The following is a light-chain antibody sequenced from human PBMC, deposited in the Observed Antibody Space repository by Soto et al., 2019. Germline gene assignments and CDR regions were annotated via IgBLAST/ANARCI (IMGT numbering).Light chain of an antibody. V-gene: IGKV3-15*01. J-gene: IGKJ1*01. CDR3: QHGKT. CDR2: DAS. CDR1: QTIYSN. Sequence: IGMTQSPATLSVSPGERATLSCRASQTIYSNVAWYQQRPGQPPRLLIYDASTRATDIPARFSGSGSGTEFTLTISSLQSADFAVYFCQHGKTFGQGTKVDIK.